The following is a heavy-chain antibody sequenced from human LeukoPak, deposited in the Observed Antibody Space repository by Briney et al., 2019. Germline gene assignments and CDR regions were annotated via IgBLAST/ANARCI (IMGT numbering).Heavy chain of an antibody. Sequence: GGSLRLSCAASGFTFSSYEMNWVRQAPGKGLEWVSYISSSGSTIYYADSVKGRFTISRDNAKNSLYLQMNSLTAEDTAVYYCARATTAGFLERTSAFDIWGQGTMVTVSS. J-gene: IGHJ3*02. D-gene: IGHD3-3*01. CDR2: ISSSGSTI. CDR3: ARATTAGFLERTSAFDI. CDR1: GFTFSSYE. V-gene: IGHV3-48*03.